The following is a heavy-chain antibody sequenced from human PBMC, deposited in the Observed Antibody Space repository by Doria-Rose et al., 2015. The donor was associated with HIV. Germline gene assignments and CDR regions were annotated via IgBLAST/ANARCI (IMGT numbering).Heavy chain of an antibody. V-gene: IGHV2-26*01. J-gene: IGHJ4*02. Sequence: SGPVLVKPTETLTLTCTVSGVSLSSPGMGVSWIRQPPGKALEWLANTFSDDERSYKTSLKSRLTISRGTSKSQVVLTMTDMYPVDTATYYCARIKSSRWYHKYYLDFWGQGTLVIVSA. D-gene: IGHD6-13*01. CDR2: TFSDDER. CDR1: GVSLSSPGMG. CDR3: ARIKSSRWYHKYYLDF.